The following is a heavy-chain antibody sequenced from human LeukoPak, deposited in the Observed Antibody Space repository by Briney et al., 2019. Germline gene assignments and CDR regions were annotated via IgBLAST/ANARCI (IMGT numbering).Heavy chain of an antibody. CDR2: ISYDGSNK. D-gene: IGHD7-27*01. J-gene: IGHJ4*02. CDR3: AKDRYWGWDEGADY. CDR1: GFTFSSYG. V-gene: IGHV3-30*18. Sequence: TGGSLRLSCAASGFTFSSYGMHWVRQAPGKGLEWVAVISYDGSNKYYADSVKGRFTISRDNSKNTLYLQMNSLRAEDTAVYYCAKDRYWGWDEGADYWGQGTLVTVSS.